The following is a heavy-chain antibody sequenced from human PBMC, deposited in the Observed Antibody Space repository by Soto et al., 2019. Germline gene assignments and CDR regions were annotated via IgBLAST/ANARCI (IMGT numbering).Heavy chain of an antibody. J-gene: IGHJ4*02. CDR2: ISSSSSTI. CDR1: GFTFSSYS. CDR3: ARANYYGSPGDFNY. Sequence: EVQLLESGGGLVQPGGSLRLSCAASGFTFSSYSMNWVRQAPGKGLEWVSYISSSSSTIYYADSVKGRFTISRDNAKNSLYLQTNSLRAEHTGVYYCARANYYGSPGDFNYWGQGTLVTVSS. V-gene: IGHV3-48*01. D-gene: IGHD3-10*01.